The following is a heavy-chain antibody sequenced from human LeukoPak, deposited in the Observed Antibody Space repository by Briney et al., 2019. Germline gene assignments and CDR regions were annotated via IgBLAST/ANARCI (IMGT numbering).Heavy chain of an antibody. Sequence: SETLSLTCTVSGYSISSGYYWGWIRQPPGKGLEWIGSIYHSGSTYYNPSLKSRVTISVDTSKNQFSLKLTSVTAADTAVYYCARSRRSWSTFDYWGQGTLVTVSS. CDR3: ARSRRSWSTFDY. J-gene: IGHJ4*02. CDR1: GYSISSGYY. CDR2: IYHSGST. D-gene: IGHD6-13*01. V-gene: IGHV4-38-2*02.